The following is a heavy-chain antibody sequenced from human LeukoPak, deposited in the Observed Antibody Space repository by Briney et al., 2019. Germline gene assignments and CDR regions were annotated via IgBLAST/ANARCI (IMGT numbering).Heavy chain of an antibody. CDR3: AKDRGKQQLAPSDY. D-gene: IGHD6-13*01. CDR1: GFTFSSHG. Sequence: GGSLGLSCAASGFTFSSHGMIWVRQAPGKGLEWVSGISASGGRTFSADSVTGRFTISRDNSKNTLYLQMNSLRAEDTAVYYCAKDRGKQQLAPSDYWGQGTLVTVSS. J-gene: IGHJ4*02. V-gene: IGHV3-23*01. CDR2: ISASGGRT.